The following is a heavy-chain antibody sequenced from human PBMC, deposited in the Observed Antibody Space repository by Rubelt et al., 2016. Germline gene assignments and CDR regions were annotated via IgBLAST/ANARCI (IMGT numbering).Heavy chain of an antibody. D-gene: IGHD3-22*01. Sequence: QVQLQQWGAGLLKPSETLSLTCAVYGGSFSGYYWSWIRQPPGKGLEWIGEINHSGSTNYNPSLKSRVTISVDTSKNQFSLKLSSVTAADTAVYYCARGSGYYDLDYWGQGTLVTVSS. J-gene: IGHJ4*02. CDR2: INHSGST. CDR3: ARGSGYYDLDY. V-gene: IGHV4-34*01. CDR1: GGSFSGYY.